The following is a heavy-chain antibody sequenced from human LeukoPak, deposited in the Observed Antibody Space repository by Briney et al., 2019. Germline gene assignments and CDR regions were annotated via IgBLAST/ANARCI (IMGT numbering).Heavy chain of an antibody. D-gene: IGHD3-10*01. Sequence: GASGKVSCKASGYTXTAYYIHWVRQAPGQGLEWMGWSNPNSGGTNSAQKFQGRVTMTRDPSISTAYMEVTRLTSDDTAVYFCARVKAYGGAGDFDYWGQGTLVSVSS. V-gene: IGHV1-2*02. J-gene: IGHJ4*02. CDR1: GYTXTAYY. CDR3: ARVKAYGGAGDFDY. CDR2: SNPNSGGT.